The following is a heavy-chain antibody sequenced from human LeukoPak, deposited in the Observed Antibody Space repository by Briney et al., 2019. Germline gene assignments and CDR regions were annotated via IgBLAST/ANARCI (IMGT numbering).Heavy chain of an antibody. Sequence: GGSLRLSCAASGFTFSSYSMNWVRQAPGKGLEWVSSISSSSSYIYYADSVKGRFTISRDNAKNSLYLQMNSLRAEDTAVYYCARDTIGGYCSSTSCYLVYWGQGTLVTVSS. CDR2: ISSSSSYI. J-gene: IGHJ4*02. CDR1: GFTFSSYS. CDR3: ARDTIGGYCSSTSCYLVY. V-gene: IGHV3-21*01. D-gene: IGHD2-2*03.